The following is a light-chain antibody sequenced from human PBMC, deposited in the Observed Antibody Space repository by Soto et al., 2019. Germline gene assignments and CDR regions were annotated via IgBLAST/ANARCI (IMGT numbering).Light chain of an antibody. CDR1: SSDVGGYNF. V-gene: IGLV2-14*01. CDR3: CSYTSSSTPYV. Sequence: QSALTQPASVSGSPGQSITISCTGTSSDVGGYNFVSWFQHHPGKAPKVIISEVSNRPSGVPNRFSGSKSGNTASLTISGLQAEDEADYYCCSYTSSSTPYVFGTGTKLTVL. J-gene: IGLJ1*01. CDR2: EVS.